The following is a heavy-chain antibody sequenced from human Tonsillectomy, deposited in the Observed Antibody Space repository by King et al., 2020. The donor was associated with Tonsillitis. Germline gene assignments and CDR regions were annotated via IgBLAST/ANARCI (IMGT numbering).Heavy chain of an antibody. CDR1: GLTFDDYA. CDR2: ITWNSGNE. D-gene: IGHD2-2*01. CDR3: AKGMYQQLEPRDAFDI. J-gene: IGHJ3*02. V-gene: IGHV3-9*01. Sequence: VQLVESGGGLVQPGRSLRLSCAASGLTFDDYAMNWVRQAPGKGLEWVSGITWNSGNEAYADSVKGRFSISRANAKNSLYLQMNSLRAEDTALYYCAKGMYQQLEPRDAFDIWGQGTKVTVSS.